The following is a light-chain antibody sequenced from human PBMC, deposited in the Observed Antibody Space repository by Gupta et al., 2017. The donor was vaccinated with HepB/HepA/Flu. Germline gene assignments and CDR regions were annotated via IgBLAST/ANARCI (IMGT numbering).Light chain of an antibody. J-gene: IGKJ1*01. CDR1: QSLVHSDGNTY. CDR3: IQSSQLAPT. Sequence: DIVMTQTPLSPPVTLGQPAAISCRSSQSLVHSDGNTYLYWLQQRPGQPPRLLIHKISIRCPAVPDTTPGPGAGTDFRLKIRMMIAADLSISYSIQSSQLAPTSGQGTKV. CDR2: KIS. V-gene: IGKV2-24*01.